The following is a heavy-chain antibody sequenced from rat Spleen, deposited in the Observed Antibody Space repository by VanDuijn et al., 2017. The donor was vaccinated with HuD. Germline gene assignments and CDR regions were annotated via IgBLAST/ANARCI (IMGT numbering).Heavy chain of an antibody. J-gene: IGHJ2*01. V-gene: IGHV3-3*01. CDR1: GYSITSSYR. CDR3: ARDNTYKAY. Sequence: EVQLQESGPGLVKPSQSLSLTCSVTGYSITSSYRWNWIRKFPGNKLEWMGYINGAGSTNYNPSLKSRISITRDTSKNQVFLQVNSVTTEDTATYYCARDNTYKAYWGQGVMVTVSS. D-gene: IGHD1-10*01. CDR2: INGAGST.